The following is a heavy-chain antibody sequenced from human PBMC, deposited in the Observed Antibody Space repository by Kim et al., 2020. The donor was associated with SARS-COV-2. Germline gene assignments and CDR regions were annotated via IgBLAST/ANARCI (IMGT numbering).Heavy chain of an antibody. V-gene: IGHV3-30*02. Sequence: SVKGRFTISRDNSKNTLYLQMNSLRAEDTAVYYCAKNPTGPPSRYYGMDVWGQGTTVTVSS. D-gene: IGHD4-17*01. J-gene: IGHJ6*02. CDR3: AKNPTGPPSRYYGMDV.